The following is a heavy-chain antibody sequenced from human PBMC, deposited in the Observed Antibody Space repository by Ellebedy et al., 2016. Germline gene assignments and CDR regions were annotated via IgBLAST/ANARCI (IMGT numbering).Heavy chain of an antibody. Sequence: GGSLRLSCAASGLTVSSNYMSWVRQAPGKGLEWVSVIYSGGSTYYADSVKGRFTISRDNSKNTLYLQMNSLRAEDTAVYYCARVEGASGWYDFDYWGQGTLVTVSS. CDR2: IYSGGST. D-gene: IGHD6-19*01. CDR3: ARVEGASGWYDFDY. V-gene: IGHV3-53*01. CDR1: GLTVSSNY. J-gene: IGHJ4*02.